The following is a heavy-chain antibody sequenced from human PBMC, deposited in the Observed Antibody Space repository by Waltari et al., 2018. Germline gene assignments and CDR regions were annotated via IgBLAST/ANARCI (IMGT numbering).Heavy chain of an antibody. CDR2: IYYSGST. J-gene: IGHJ4*02. Sequence: QLQLQESGPGLVKPSETLSLTCTVSGGSISSSSYYWGWIRQPPGKGLEWIGSIYYSGSTYYNPSLKSRVTISVDTSKNQFSLKLSSVTAADTAVYYCARGHDSSGYGHTYWGQGTLVTVSS. CDR3: ARGHDSSGYGHTY. CDR1: GGSISSSSYY. D-gene: IGHD3-22*01. V-gene: IGHV4-39*01.